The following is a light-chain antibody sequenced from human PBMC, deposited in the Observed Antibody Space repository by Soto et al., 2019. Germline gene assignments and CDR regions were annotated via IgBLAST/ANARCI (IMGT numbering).Light chain of an antibody. CDR2: GAS. J-gene: IGKJ1*01. CDR3: QQYNNWPLRT. V-gene: IGKV3-15*01. Sequence: EIVLTQSPATLSLSPGERATLSCRASQSVSSNLAWYQQKPGQAPRLLIYGASTRATGIPARFSGSGSGTEFTLTISSLQSEDFAVYYCQQYNNWPLRTFGQGTKVDIK. CDR1: QSVSSN.